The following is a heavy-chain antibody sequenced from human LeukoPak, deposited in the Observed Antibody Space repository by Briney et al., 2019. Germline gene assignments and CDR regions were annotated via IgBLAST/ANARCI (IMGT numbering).Heavy chain of an antibody. Sequence: GRSLRLSCAASGFTFSSYAMHWVRQAPGKGLEWVALISYDGRNKRYADSVKGRFPISRDNSKNTLYLQMNSLRAEDTAVYYCARYSFTVGGYGSGSYWARALDYWGQGTLVTVSS. CDR3: ARYSFTVGGYGSGSYWARALDY. CDR1: GFTFSSYA. J-gene: IGHJ4*02. D-gene: IGHD3-10*01. CDR2: ISYDGRNK. V-gene: IGHV3-30*04.